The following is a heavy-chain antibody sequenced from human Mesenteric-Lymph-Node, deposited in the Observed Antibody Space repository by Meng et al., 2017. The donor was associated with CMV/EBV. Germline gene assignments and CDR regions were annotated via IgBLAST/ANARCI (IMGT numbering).Heavy chain of an antibody. J-gene: IGHJ6*02. Sequence: ASVKVSCKATGYIFTNYGISWVRQGPGQGLEWMGWISPYNGNTYYAQKYQGRVTMTRDTSISTAYMELSRLRSDDTAVYYCARGYDFWSGYSYYYYYYGMDVWGQGTTVTVSS. D-gene: IGHD3-3*01. CDR1: GYIFTNYG. V-gene: IGHV1-18*01. CDR2: ISPYNGNT. CDR3: ARGYDFWSGYSYYYYYYGMDV.